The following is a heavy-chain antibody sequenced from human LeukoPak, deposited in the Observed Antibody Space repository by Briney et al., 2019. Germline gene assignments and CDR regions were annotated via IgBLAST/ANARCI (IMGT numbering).Heavy chain of an antibody. CDR1: GGSISSYY. CDR3: ASVIRYFDWFPFDY. V-gene: IGHV4-59*08. CDR2: IYYSGST. J-gene: IGHJ4*02. D-gene: IGHD3-9*01. Sequence: SETLSLSCTVSGGSISSYYWSWIRQPPGKGLEWIGYIYYSGSTNYNPSLKSRVTISVDTSKNQFSLKLSSVTAADTAVYYCASVIRYFDWFPFDYWGQGTLVTVSS.